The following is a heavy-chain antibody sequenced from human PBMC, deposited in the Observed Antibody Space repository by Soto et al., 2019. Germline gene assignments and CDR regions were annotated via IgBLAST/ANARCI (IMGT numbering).Heavy chain of an antibody. CDR2: IRQDGSEI. CDR1: GFTFSRNW. D-gene: IGHD2-2*01. J-gene: IGHJ4*02. Sequence: PGGSLRLSCVGSGFTFSRNWMTGVRQAPGKGLEWVANIRQDGSEINYVDSVKGRFTISRDNTKNSLYLQMNSLRAEDTAIYYCAREVVVSRGASYFGYWGPGTLVTVSS. CDR3: AREVVVSRGASYFGY. V-gene: IGHV3-7*04.